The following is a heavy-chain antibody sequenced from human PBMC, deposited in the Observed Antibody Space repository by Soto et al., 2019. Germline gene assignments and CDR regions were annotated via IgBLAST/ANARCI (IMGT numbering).Heavy chain of an antibody. D-gene: IGHD3-10*01. V-gene: IGHV4-31*03. CDR3: ARGDGSSGSYRGYR. CDR1: GGSISSGGYY. CDR2: IYYSGST. J-gene: IGHJ4*02. Sequence: SETLSLTCTVSGGSISSGGYYWSWIRQHPGKGLEWIGYIYYSGSTYYNPSLKSRVTISVDTSKNQFSLRLSSVTAADTAVYYCARGDGSSGSYRGYRWGQGTLVTVSS.